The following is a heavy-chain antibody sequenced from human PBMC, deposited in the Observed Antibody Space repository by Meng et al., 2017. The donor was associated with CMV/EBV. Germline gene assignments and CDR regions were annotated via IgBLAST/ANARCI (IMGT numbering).Heavy chain of an antibody. CDR1: GYTFTGYY. V-gene: IGHV1-2*02. Sequence: ASVNVSCKASGYTFTGYYMHWVRQAPGQGLEWMGWINPNSGGTNYAQKFQGRVTMTRDTSISTAYMELSRLRSDDTAVYYCARSPGAITNWFDPWGQGTLVTVSS. D-gene: IGHD1-26*01. J-gene: IGHJ5*02. CDR3: ARSPGAITNWFDP. CDR2: INPNSGGT.